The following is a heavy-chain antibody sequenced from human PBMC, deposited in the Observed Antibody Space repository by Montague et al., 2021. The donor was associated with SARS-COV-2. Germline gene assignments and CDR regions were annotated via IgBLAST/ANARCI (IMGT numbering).Heavy chain of an antibody. CDR3: ARTSASSDY. CDR2: N. D-gene: IGHD1-26*01. Sequence: NNYAVTVKSRITINPDTSKNQISLQLNSVTPEDTAVYYCARTSASSDYWGKGTLVTVS. V-gene: IGHV6-1*01. J-gene: IGHJ4*02.